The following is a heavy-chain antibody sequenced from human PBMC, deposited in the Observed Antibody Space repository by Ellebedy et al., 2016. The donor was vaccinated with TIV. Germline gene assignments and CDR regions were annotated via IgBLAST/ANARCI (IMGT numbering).Heavy chain of an antibody. CDR1: EFTFSTYN. CDR3: ARDPGDGSGSPPYYYYYGMDV. V-gene: IGHV3-21*01. J-gene: IGHJ6*02. D-gene: IGHD3-10*01. CDR2: ISGGGSYI. Sequence: GESLKISCAASEFTFSTYNMNWVRQAPGKGLEWVSSISGGGSYIYYADSVKGRFTISRDNAKNSLYLQMNSLRAEDTAVYYCARDPGDGSGSPPYYYYYGMDVWGQGTTVTVSS.